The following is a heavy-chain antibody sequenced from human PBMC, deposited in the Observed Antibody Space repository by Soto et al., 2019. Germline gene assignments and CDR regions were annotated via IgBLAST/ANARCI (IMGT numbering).Heavy chain of an antibody. CDR2: MYDGGST. CDR3: ARVPTY. Sequence: SETLSLTCTVSGDSVIRNYWSWIRQPPGKGLEWIGYMYDGGSTTYNPSLKSRLTISVDTSKNQFSLRLTSVTAADTAVYYCARVPTYWGQGILVTVSS. V-gene: IGHV4-59*02. J-gene: IGHJ4*02. CDR1: GDSVIRNY.